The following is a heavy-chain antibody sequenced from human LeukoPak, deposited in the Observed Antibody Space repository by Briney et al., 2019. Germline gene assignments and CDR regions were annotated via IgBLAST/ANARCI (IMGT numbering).Heavy chain of an antibody. CDR1: GFTISSFW. CDR3: ARDFSTGF. CDR2: IKQDGNEK. V-gene: IGHV3-7*01. Sequence: GGSLRLSCAASGFTISSFWMSWVRQAPGKGLEWVANIKQDGNEKYYVDSVKGRFAISRDNAKNSLYLQMNSLRAEDTAVYYCARDFSTGFWGQGTLVTVSS. D-gene: IGHD6-13*01. J-gene: IGHJ4*02.